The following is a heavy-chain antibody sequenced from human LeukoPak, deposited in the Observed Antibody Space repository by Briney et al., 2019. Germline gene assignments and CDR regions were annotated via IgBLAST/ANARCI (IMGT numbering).Heavy chain of an antibody. CDR1: GFTFSSYS. CDR3: ARDPGVLVGATGY. D-gene: IGHD1-26*01. Sequence: GGSLRLSCAASGFTFSSYSMNWVRQAPGKGLEWVSSISSSSSYIYYADSVKGRYTISRDNAKNSLYLQMNSLRAEDTAVYYCARDPGVLVGATGYWGQGTLVTVSS. J-gene: IGHJ4*02. CDR2: ISSSSSYI. V-gene: IGHV3-21*01.